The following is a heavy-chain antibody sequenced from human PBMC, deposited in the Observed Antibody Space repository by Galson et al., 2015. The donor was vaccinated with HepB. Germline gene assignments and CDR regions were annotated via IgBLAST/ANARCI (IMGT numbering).Heavy chain of an antibody. CDR1: GFIFSRHG. CDR2: IWHDGSNQ. D-gene: IGHD5-18*01. J-gene: IGHJ4*02. V-gene: IGHV3-33*01. Sequence: SLRHSCAASGFIFSRHGIHWVRQAPGKGLECVAMIWHDGSNQLYADSVKGRFTISRDNSKNTLYLQMNSLRAEDTAVYYCVRESLMAMVTFDLWGRGTLVTVSS. CDR3: VRESLMAMVTFDL.